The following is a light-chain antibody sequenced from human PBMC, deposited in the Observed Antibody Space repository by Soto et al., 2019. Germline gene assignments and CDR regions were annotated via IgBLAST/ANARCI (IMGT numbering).Light chain of an antibody. CDR3: CSYTTNTSRV. CDR1: SSDVGHYNY. V-gene: IGLV2-14*03. CDR2: DVS. J-gene: IGLJ1*01. Sequence: QSALTQPASVSGSPGQSITISCTGTSSDVGHYNYVSWYQQHPGNAPKLVIYDVSIRASGVSDRFSGSKSGNTSSLTISGLQAEDEADYYFCSYTTNTSRVFGTGTKVTVL.